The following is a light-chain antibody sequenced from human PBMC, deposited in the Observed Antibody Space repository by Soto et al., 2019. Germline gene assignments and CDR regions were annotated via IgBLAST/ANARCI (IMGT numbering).Light chain of an antibody. V-gene: IGKV3-20*01. CDR2: GAS. J-gene: IGKJ2*01. CDR3: QQYGSSPRYT. Sequence: EIVLTQSPGTLSLSPGERATLSCRASQSVSSSYLAWYQQKPGHAPRLLIYGASSRATGIPDRFSGSGSGTDFTLTISRLEPEDFAVYYCQQYGSSPRYTFGQGTKLEI. CDR1: QSVSSSY.